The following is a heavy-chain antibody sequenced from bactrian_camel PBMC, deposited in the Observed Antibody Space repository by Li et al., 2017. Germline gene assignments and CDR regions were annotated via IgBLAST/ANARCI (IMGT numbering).Heavy chain of an antibody. CDR1: GFTFRNIG. V-gene: IGHV3S40*01. CDR3: AARTDYCGYTLQERHYPF. Sequence: VQLVESGGGLVQPGGSLRLSCAASGFTFRNIGMSWVRQAPGRGLEWVSGINSGGGTTYYADSVKGRFTISQDNSKNTLYLQMNSLKPEDTAMYYCAARTDYCGYTLQERHYPFWGQGTQVTVS. D-gene: IGHD3*01. CDR2: INSGGGTT. J-gene: IGHJ4*01.